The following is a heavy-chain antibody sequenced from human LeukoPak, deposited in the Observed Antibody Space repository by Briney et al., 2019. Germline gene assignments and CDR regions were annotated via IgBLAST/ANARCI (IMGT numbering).Heavy chain of an antibody. CDR3: ARTFSESYYYYGMDV. CDR1: GGSISSSSYY. Sequence: SETLSLTCTVFGGSISSSSYYWSWIRQPPGKGLEWIGYVYYSGRTNYNPSLKSRVTISVDTSKNQFSLKLSSVTAADTAVYYCARTFSESYYYYGMDVWGQGTTVTVSS. J-gene: IGHJ6*02. CDR2: VYYSGRT. V-gene: IGHV4-61*01. D-gene: IGHD1-26*01.